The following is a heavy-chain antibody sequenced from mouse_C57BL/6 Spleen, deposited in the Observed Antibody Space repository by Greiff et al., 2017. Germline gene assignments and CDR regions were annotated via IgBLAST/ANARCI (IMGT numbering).Heavy chain of an antibody. J-gene: IGHJ4*01. Sequence: EVQLQQSGPGLVKPSQSLSLTCSVTGYSITSGYYWNWIRQFPGNKLEWMGYISYDGSNNYNPSLKNRISITRDTSKNQFFLKLNSVTTEDTATYYCAREAPYYYGSSDYAMDYWGQGTSVTVSS. CDR2: ISYDGSN. V-gene: IGHV3-6*01. CDR1: GYSITSGYY. D-gene: IGHD1-1*01. CDR3: AREAPYYYGSSDYAMDY.